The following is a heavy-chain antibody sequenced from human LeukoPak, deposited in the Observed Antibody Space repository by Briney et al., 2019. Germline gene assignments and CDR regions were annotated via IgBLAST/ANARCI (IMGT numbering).Heavy chain of an antibody. CDR3: ARHDPDSGSCYGGWFDP. J-gene: IGHJ5*02. D-gene: IGHD1-26*01. CDR1: GYSFTSYW. V-gene: IGHV5-51*01. CDR2: IYPGDSDT. Sequence: GESLKISCKGSGYSFTSYWIGWVRQMPGKGLEWMGIIYPGDSDTRYSPSFQGQVTISADKSISTAYLQWSSLKASDTAMYYCARHDPDSGSCYGGWFDPWGQGTLVTVSS.